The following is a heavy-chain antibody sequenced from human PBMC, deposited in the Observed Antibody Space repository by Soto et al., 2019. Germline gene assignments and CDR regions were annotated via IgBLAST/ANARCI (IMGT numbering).Heavy chain of an antibody. V-gene: IGHV4-30-2*01. CDR3: ARAGGLGAVAVDY. Sequence: QLQLQESGSGLVKPSQTLSLTCAVSGGSISSGGYSWSWIRQPPGKGLEWIGYIYHSGSTYYNPSLKGRVTLSVDRSKSRFSLKLSSVPAADTAVYYCARAGGLGAVAVDYWGQGTLVTVSS. CDR1: GGSISSGGYS. J-gene: IGHJ4*02. D-gene: IGHD6-19*01. CDR2: IYHSGST.